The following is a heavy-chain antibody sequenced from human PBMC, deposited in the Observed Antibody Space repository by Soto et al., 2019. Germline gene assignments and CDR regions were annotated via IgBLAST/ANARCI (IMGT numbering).Heavy chain of an antibody. D-gene: IGHD5-12*01. CDR1: GFTFSSYA. Sequence: GGSLRLSCAASGFTFSSYAMSWVRQAPGKGLEWVSAISGSGGSTYYADSVKGRFTISRDNSKNTLYLQMNSLRAEDTAVYYCEKEDSGYDLDYYYYMDVWGKGTTVTVSS. J-gene: IGHJ6*03. CDR2: ISGSGGST. CDR3: EKEDSGYDLDYYYYMDV. V-gene: IGHV3-23*01.